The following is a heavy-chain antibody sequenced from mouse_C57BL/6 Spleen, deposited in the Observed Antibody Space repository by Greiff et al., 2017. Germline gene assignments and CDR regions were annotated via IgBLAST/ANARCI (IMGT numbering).Heavy chain of an antibody. V-gene: IGHV1-18*01. D-gene: IGHD1-1*01. J-gene: IGHJ1*03. CDR3: KSYYGSWDWYFDV. CDR1: GYTFTDYN. Sequence: EVQLQQSGPELVKPGASVKIPCKASGYTFTDYNMDWVKQSHGKSLEWIGDINPNNGGTIYNQKFKGKATLPVDKSSSTAYLELRCLTSEDTTFYYCKSYYGSWDWYFDVWGTGTTVTVSS. CDR2: INPNNGGT.